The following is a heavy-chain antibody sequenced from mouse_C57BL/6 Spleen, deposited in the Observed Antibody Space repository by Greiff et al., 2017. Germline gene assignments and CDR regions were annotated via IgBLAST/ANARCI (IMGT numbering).Heavy chain of an antibody. J-gene: IGHJ2*01. CDR1: GFNIKDYY. CDR2: IDPEDGDT. V-gene: IGHV14-1*01. CDR3: TTGHYYGSSPLFDY. Sequence: EVQLQQSGAELVRPGASVKLSCTASGFNIKDYYMHWVKQRPEQGLEWIGRIDPEDGDTEYAPKFQGKATMTADTSSNTAYLQLSSLTSEDTAVYYCTTGHYYGSSPLFDYWGQGTTLTVSS. D-gene: IGHD1-1*01.